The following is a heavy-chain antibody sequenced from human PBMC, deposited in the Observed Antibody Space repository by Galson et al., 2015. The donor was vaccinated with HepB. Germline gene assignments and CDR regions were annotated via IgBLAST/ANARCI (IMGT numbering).Heavy chain of an antibody. D-gene: IGHD3-9*01. Sequence: ETLSLTCTVSGGSISSSSYYGGWIRQPPGKGLEWIGSIYYSGSTYYNPSLKSRVTISVDTSKNQFSLKLSSVNAADTAVCYCASYDILTGYVVDYWGQGTLVTVSS. CDR3: ASYDILTGYVVDY. CDR2: IYYSGST. J-gene: IGHJ4*02. CDR1: GGSISSSSYY. V-gene: IGHV4-39*01.